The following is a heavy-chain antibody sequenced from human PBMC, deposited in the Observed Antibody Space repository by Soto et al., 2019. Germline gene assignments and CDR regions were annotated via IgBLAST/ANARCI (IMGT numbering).Heavy chain of an antibody. Sequence: PGGSLRLSCAASGFTFSSYAMSWVRQAPGKGLEWVSAISGSGGSTYYADSVKGRFTISRDNTKNTLYLQMNSLRAEDTAVYYCANEPHSGVDPLHYYMDVWGKGTTVTVSS. CDR3: ANEPHSGVDPLHYYMDV. CDR2: ISGSGGST. CDR1: GFTFSSYA. D-gene: IGHD3-3*01. V-gene: IGHV3-23*01. J-gene: IGHJ6*03.